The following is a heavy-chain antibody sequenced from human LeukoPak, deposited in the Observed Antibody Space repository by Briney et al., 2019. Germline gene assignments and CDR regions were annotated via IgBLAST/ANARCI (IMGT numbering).Heavy chain of an antibody. CDR2: ISTGSTYI. Sequence: GGSLRPSCSAPGFTFRTYSMNWVRQAPGKGLEWVSSISTGSTYIFYGDSVKGRFTISRDDADNSLYLQMNSLRAEDTAVYYCARTRDSSGCFDFWGQGTLVTVSS. D-gene: IGHD6-19*01. CDR3: ARTRDSSGCFDF. CDR1: GFTFRTYS. V-gene: IGHV3-21*01. J-gene: IGHJ4*02.